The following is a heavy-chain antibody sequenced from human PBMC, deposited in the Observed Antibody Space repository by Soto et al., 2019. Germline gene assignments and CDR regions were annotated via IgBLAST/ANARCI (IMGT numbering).Heavy chain of an antibody. J-gene: IGHJ4*02. CDR2: IRSEANNEAT. V-gene: IGHV3-73*02. CDR3: TDTPNSGYDN. Sequence: DVPLVESGGGLVQPGGSLKLSCAASGFIFSDSAMHWVLRSSGQGLEWVGRIRSEANNEATGYAASVKGRFTISRDDSKNTESSQMNSLKTEDTAVYYSTDTPNSGYDNWGQGTLVTVSS. D-gene: IGHD6-13*01. CDR1: GFIFSDSA.